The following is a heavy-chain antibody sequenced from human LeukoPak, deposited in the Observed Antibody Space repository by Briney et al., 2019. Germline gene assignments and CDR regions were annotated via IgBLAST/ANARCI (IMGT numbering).Heavy chain of an antibody. D-gene: IGHD5-24*01. J-gene: IGHJ4*02. CDR1: GFTFSSYV. CDR2: IWSDGSRK. Sequence: PGGSLRLSCAASGFTFSSYVIHWVRQAPGKGLEWVAVIWSDGSRKNQADSVKGRFTISRDNSKNTLYLQMDSPRTDDTAVYYCARETLDGYNFIDFWGQGILVTVSS. V-gene: IGHV3-33*01. CDR3: ARETLDGYNFIDF.